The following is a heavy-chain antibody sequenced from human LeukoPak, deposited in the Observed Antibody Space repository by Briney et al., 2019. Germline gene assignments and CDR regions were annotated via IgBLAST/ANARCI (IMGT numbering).Heavy chain of an antibody. V-gene: IGHV1-18*04. CDR1: GYNFNSFG. Sequence: ASVKVSCKASGYNFNSFGITWVRQAPGQGLEWMGRIRVYNGKTQYAENFQGRMTMTADTTTSTAYMELMSLISDETAVYYCARGWFSQRVVVDYWGQGTLVTVSS. J-gene: IGHJ4*02. D-gene: IGHD2-2*01. CDR3: ARGWFSQRVVVDY. CDR2: IRVYNGKT.